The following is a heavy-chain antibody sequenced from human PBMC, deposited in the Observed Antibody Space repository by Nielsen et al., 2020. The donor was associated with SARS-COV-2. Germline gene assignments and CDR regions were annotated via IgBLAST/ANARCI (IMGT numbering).Heavy chain of an antibody. CDR3: ARGFNYGPFDL. V-gene: IGHV3-20*04. J-gene: IGHJ4*02. Sequence: GESRKISCAASRFTFDDYGMSWVRQLPGKGLEWVSGVTRNGLNTDYADSVKGRFTISRDNAKNSLHLQMNSLRGEDTALYYCARGFNYGPFDLWGQGTLVTVSS. CDR1: RFTFDDYG. CDR2: VTRNGLNT. D-gene: IGHD3-10*01.